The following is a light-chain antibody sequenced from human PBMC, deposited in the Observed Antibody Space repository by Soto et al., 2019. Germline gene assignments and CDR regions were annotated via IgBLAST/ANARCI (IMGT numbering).Light chain of an antibody. CDR1: SGSIATSY. CDR2: DDN. Sequence: NFMLPQPHSVSESPGKTVTISCTRNSGSIATSYVQWYQQRPDSAPTTIIYDDNQRPSGVPVRFSGSIDSSSNSASLTISGLKTEDEADYYCQSYGSGNWVFGGGTKVTVL. CDR3: QSYGSGNWV. V-gene: IGLV6-57*03. J-gene: IGLJ3*02.